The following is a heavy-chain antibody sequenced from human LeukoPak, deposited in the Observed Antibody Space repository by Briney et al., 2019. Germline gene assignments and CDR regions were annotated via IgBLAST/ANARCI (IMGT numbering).Heavy chain of an antibody. CDR1: GYSFTSYW. Sequence: GESLMISCKGSGYSFTSYWIGWVRQRPGKPLERMGIIYPGDSDTRYSPSFQRQVTISADKSIRTAYLQWSSLKASDTAMYYCARFGQRGFDPWGEGTLVTVSP. J-gene: IGHJ5*02. V-gene: IGHV5-51*01. CDR2: IYPGDSDT. CDR3: ARFGQRGFDP. D-gene: IGHD3-16*01.